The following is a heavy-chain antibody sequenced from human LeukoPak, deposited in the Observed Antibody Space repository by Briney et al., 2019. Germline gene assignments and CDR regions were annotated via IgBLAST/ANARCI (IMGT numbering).Heavy chain of an antibody. CDR1: GFTFSSYA. CDR3: AMGALWLEHGSFDY. V-gene: IGHV3-30-3*01. CDR2: ISYDGSNK. D-gene: IGHD1/OR15-1a*01. J-gene: IGHJ4*02. Sequence: GGSLRLSCAASGFTFSSYAMHWVRQAPGKGLEWGAVISYDGSNKYYADSVKGRFTISRDNSNNTLYLQMNSLRAEDTAVYYCAMGALWLEHGSFDYWGQGTLVTVSS.